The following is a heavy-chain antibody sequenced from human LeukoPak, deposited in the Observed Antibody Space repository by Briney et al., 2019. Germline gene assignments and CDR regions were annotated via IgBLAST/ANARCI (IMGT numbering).Heavy chain of an antibody. D-gene: IGHD3-10*01. CDR1: GYSENFYG. J-gene: IGHJ3*02. Sequence: ASVKVSCKTSGYSENFYGITWVRQVAGQGLEWMGWISAQHGQTEYAPNSQDRVTMTTDTYTNTAYMELRSLRSDDTAVYYCASHVTMLDAFDIWGQGTMVTVSS. CDR2: ISAQHGQT. V-gene: IGHV1-18*01. CDR3: ASHVTMLDAFDI.